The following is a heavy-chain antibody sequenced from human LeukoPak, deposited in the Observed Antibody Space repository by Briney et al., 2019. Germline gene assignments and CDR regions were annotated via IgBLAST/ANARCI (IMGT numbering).Heavy chain of an antibody. V-gene: IGHV3-7*01. D-gene: IGHD2-2*01. CDR3: ARAGYCTSNSRYSPNFYYMDV. CDR2: IKEDANEE. CDR1: RFTFRSYR. Sequence: PGGSLRLSCAASRFTFRSYRMSWVRQAPGKGLEWVANIKEDANEEYYVDSVRGRFIISRDNAKNSLFLQMYSLRADDTAVYYCARAGYCTSNSRYSPNFYYMDVWGKGTTVAVSS. J-gene: IGHJ6*03.